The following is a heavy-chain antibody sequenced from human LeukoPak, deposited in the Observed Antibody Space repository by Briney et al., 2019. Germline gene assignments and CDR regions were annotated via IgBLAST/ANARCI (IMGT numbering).Heavy chain of an antibody. V-gene: IGHV4-61*08. Sequence: SETLSLTCAVSGGSISSGGYSWSWIRQPPGKGLEWIGYIYYSGSTNYNPSLKSRVTISVDTSKNQFSLKLSSVTAADTAVYYCARDTLNYDSSGYYFDAFDIWGQGTMVTVSS. CDR2: IYYSGST. J-gene: IGHJ3*02. D-gene: IGHD3-22*01. CDR1: GGSISSGGYS. CDR3: ARDTLNYDSSGYYFDAFDI.